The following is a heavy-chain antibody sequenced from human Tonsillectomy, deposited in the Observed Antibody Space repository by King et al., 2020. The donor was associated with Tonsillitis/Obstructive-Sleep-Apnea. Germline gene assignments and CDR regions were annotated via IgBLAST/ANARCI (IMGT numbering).Heavy chain of an antibody. Sequence: DVQLVESGGGLVKPGGSLRLSCATSGFTFTEAWMSWVRQAPGKGLEWVGRIKAKPDGGTTDYAAPVKGRFTISRDDSENTLYLQLNSLKMDDTAVYYCPTHPEDYDTSVYYGGYYFAYGGQGTRVPVSP. CDR2: IKAKPDGGTT. D-gene: IGHD3-22*01. CDR1: GFTFTEAW. J-gene: IGHJ4*02. CDR3: PTHPEDYDTSVYYGGYYFAY. V-gene: IGHV3-15*01.